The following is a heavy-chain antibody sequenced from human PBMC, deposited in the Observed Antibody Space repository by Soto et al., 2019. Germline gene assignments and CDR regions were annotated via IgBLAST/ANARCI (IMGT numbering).Heavy chain of an antibody. Sequence: PSQTLSLTCDISWDSISSNRGAWTWIRQSPSRGLERLGRTYYRSKWYNEYGLSVKSRITINADTCKNQFSLQLNSVTPEVAAVYYCARWDHDYGYLDVWGRGTTVTVSS. V-gene: IGHV6-1*01. J-gene: IGHJ6*02. CDR3: ARWDHDYGYLDV. CDR2: TYYRSKWYN. D-gene: IGHD4-17*01. CDR1: WDSISSNRGA.